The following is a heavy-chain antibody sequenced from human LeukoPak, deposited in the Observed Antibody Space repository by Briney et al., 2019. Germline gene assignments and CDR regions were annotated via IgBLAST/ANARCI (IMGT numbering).Heavy chain of an antibody. Sequence: GGSLRLSCAASGFTFDDYGMSWVRQAPGKGLEWVAVISYDGSNKYYADSVKGRFTISRDNSKNTLYLQMNSLRAEDTAVYYCAKGRGRAKGFDYWGQGTLVTVSS. CDR2: ISYDGSNK. CDR1: GFTFDDYG. V-gene: IGHV3-30*18. D-gene: IGHD1-1*01. J-gene: IGHJ4*02. CDR3: AKGRGRAKGFDY.